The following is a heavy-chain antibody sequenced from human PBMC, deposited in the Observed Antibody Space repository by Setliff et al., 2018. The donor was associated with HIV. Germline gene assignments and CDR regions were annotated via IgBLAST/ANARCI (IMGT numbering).Heavy chain of an antibody. D-gene: IGHD3-3*01. V-gene: IGHV3-66*02. Sequence: GGSLRLSCAASGFTVSTYYMSWVRQAPGKGLEWVSTIYSGGSTYHADSVKGRFTLSRDTSKNTLFLQMNSLRPEDTAVYYCARVRLYNTAQDYWGQGTLVTVSS. CDR2: IYSGGST. CDR1: GFTVSTYY. J-gene: IGHJ4*02. CDR3: ARVRLYNTAQDY.